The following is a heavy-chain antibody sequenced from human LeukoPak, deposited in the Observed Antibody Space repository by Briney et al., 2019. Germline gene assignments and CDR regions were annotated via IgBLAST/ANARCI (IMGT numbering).Heavy chain of an antibody. Sequence: GGSLRLSCAASGFTFNTYTMNWVRQAPGKGLEWVSGMSGSGGSTYYGDSVKGRFTISRDNSKNTLYLQMNSLRAEDTAVYYCAKDRAVVIPTAIDYWGQGTLVTVSS. J-gene: IGHJ4*02. CDR1: GFTFNTYT. CDR2: MSGSGGST. V-gene: IGHV3-23*02. D-gene: IGHD2-2*01. CDR3: AKDRAVVIPTAIDY.